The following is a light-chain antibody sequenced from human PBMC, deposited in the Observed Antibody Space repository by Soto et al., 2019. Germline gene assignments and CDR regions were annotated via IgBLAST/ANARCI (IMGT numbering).Light chain of an antibody. Sequence: SALTQPRSVSGSPGQSVTISCTGTRSDVGAYDFVSWYQHHPGKAPKLMISDVNRRPSGVPDRFPGSKSGNTASLTISGLQAEDEADYYCCSFAGTNTFWVFGGGTKLTVL. J-gene: IGLJ3*02. CDR1: RSDVGAYDF. CDR2: DVN. CDR3: CSFAGTNTFWV. V-gene: IGLV2-11*01.